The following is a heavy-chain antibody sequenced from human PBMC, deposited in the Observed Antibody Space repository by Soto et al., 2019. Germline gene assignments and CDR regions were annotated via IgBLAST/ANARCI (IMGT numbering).Heavy chain of an antibody. V-gene: IGHV4-59*02. CDR2: IYYRATI. CDR1: GDSVSDSY. CDR3: ARANGAYGIFDY. J-gene: IGHJ4*01. Sequence: PSETLSLTCTVSGDSVSDSYWSWIRQPPGKGLEWIGFIYYRATIDYNPSLKSRVTISVDTSLNHFSLRLTSVTAADTYVDYCARANGAYGIFDYCGQGTLVNVSS. D-gene: IGHD2-8*01.